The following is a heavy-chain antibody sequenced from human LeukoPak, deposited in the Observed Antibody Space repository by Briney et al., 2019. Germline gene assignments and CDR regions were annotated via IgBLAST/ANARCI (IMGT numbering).Heavy chain of an antibody. Sequence: PSETLSLTCIVSGGSISSSGYYWGWIRQPPGKGLEWIGSMYSNGNTHYNPSFKSRVTISGDTSKNQVPLRLSSLTAADTAVYYCARQGLGTYYYGSGSSHVAFDIWGQGTMVTVSS. CDR2: MYSNGNT. V-gene: IGHV4-39*01. CDR3: ARQGLGTYYYGSGSSHVAFDI. J-gene: IGHJ3*02. CDR1: GGSISSSGYY. D-gene: IGHD3-10*01.